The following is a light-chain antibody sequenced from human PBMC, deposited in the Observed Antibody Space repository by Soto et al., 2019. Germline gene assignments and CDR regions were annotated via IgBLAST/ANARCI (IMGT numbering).Light chain of an antibody. CDR3: AAWDDSMSVLYV. V-gene: IGLV1-47*01. CDR2: RNN. CDR1: SSNIGRNY. J-gene: IGLJ1*01. Sequence: QSVLTQPPSASGTPGQRVTISCSGSSSNIGRNYVYWYQQLPGTAPKLLIYRNNKRPSGVSDRFSGSKSGTSASLAISGLRSEDEADYYCAAWDDSMSVLYVFGTGTKLTVL.